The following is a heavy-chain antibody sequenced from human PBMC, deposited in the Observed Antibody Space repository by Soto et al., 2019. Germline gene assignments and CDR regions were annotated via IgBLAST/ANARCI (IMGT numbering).Heavy chain of an antibody. CDR3: ARGPDYDFWSGYSY. CDR2: INSDGSST. D-gene: IGHD3-3*01. V-gene: IGHV3-74*01. J-gene: IGHJ4*02. Sequence: LRLSCAASGFTFSSYWMHWVRQAPGKGLVWVSRINSDGSSTSYADSVKGRFTISRDNAKNTLYLQMNSLRAEDTAVYYCARGPDYDFWSGYSYWGQGTMVTVSS. CDR1: GFTFSSYW.